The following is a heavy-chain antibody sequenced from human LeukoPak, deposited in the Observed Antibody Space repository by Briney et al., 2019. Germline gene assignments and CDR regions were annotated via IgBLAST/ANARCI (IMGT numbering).Heavy chain of an antibody. CDR2: INPNSGDT. CDR3: AGRHMVFGIDY. CDR1: GYTFTGYY. Sequence: GASVKVSCKASGYTFTGYYMHWVRQAPGQGLEWMGWINPNSGDTDYAQKFQGRVTMTRDTSISTAYMDLSRLTSDDTAVYYCAGRHMVFGIDYWGQGSLVTVSS. J-gene: IGHJ4*02. V-gene: IGHV1-2*02. D-gene: IGHD3-10*01.